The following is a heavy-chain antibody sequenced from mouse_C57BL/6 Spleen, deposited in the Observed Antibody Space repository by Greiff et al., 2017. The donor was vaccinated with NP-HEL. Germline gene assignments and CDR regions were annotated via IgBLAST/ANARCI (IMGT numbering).Heavy chain of an antibody. J-gene: IGHJ4*01. CDR2: IHPNSGST. D-gene: IGHD2-5*01. Sequence: QVQLQQPGAELVKPGASVKLSCKASGYTFTSYWMHWVKQRPGQGLEWIGMIHPNSGSTNYNEKFKSKATLTVDKSSSTAYMQLSSLTSEDSAVYYCVCVFYSNFYYAMDYWGQGTSVTVSS. V-gene: IGHV1-64*01. CDR1: GYTFTSYW. CDR3: VCVFYSNFYYAMDY.